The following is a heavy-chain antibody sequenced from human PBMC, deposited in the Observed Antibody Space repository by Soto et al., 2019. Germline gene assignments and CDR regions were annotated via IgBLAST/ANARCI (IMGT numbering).Heavy chain of an antibody. CDR2: IKQDGSEK. V-gene: IGHV3-7*01. Sequence: GGSLRLSCAASGFTFSSYWMSWVRQAPGKGLEWVANIKQDGSEKYYVDSVKGRFTISRDNAKNSLYLQMNSLRAEDTAVYYCAREKHYDILTGYLYSDWGQGTLVTVSS. D-gene: IGHD3-9*01. CDR3: AREKHYDILTGYLYSD. J-gene: IGHJ4*02. CDR1: GFTFSSYW.